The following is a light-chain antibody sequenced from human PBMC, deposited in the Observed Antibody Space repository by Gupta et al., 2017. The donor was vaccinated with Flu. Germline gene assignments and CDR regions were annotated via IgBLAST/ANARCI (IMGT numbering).Light chain of an antibody. CDR2: RTD. CDR1: RSNIARHI. Sequence: QSVLTPPPSASGTPGQRVTISCSGRRSNIARHIFNWYQKVPGTAPQLLIYRTDQRPSWVPDRFSGSKSGTSASLAIRGLQSADEADYSCAAWDDYLKGVLFGGGTKLTVL. CDR3: AAWDDYLKGVL. J-gene: IGLJ2*01. V-gene: IGLV1-44*01.